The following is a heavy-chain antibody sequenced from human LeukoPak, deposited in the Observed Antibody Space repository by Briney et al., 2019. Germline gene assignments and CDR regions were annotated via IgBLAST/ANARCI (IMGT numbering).Heavy chain of an antibody. D-gene: IGHD3-3*01. CDR2: INPNSGGT. CDR1: GYTFTGYY. J-gene: IGHJ5*02. CDR3: ARVNPAGVVIISPSSWFDP. Sequence: ASVKVSCKASGYTFTGYYMHWVRQAPGQGLEWMGWINPNSGGTNYAQKFQGRVTMTRDTSISTAYMELSRLRSDDTAVYYCARVNPAGVVIISPSSWFDPWGQGTLVTVSS. V-gene: IGHV1-2*02.